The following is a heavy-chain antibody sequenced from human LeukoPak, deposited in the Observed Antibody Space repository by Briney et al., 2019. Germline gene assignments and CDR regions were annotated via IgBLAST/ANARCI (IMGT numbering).Heavy chain of an antibody. J-gene: IGHJ5*02. D-gene: IGHD6-19*01. CDR3: TRALLSSGWGWVWFDP. CDR2: IYYSGST. Sequence: SETLSPTCTVSGGSISGSSYYWGWIRQPPGKGLEWIGSIYYSGSTYYNPSLKSRVTISVDTSKNQFSLKLSSVTAADTAVYYCTRALLSSGWGWVWFDPWGQGTLVTVSS. V-gene: IGHV4-39*07. CDR1: GGSISGSSYY.